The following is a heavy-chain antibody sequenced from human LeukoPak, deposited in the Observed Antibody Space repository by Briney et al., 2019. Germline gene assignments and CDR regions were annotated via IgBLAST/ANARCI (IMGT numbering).Heavy chain of an antibody. CDR1: GGTFSSYA. D-gene: IGHD1-26*01. V-gene: IGHV1-3*01. CDR2: INAGNGNT. CDR3: ARDSELRYFDY. Sequence: ASVKVSCKASGGTFSSYAISWVRQAPGQRLEWMGWINAGNGNTKYSQKFQGRVTITRDTSASTAYMELSSLRSEDTAVYYCARDSELRYFDYWGQGTLVTVSS. J-gene: IGHJ4*02.